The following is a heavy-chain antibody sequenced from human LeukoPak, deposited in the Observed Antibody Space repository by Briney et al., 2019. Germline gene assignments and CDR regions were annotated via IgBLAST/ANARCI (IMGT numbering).Heavy chain of an antibody. CDR2: ISPSSSFA. D-gene: IGHD3-22*01. J-gene: IGHJ4*02. Sequence: RGSLRLSCVTSGFIFSDYYMSWIRQAPGKGLEWISYISPSSSFANYADSIKGRFTTSRDNAKNSLFLHMNSLGAEDTAMYYCARDDSSGSHFDSWGQGTLVTVSS. CDR1: GFIFSDYY. CDR3: ARDDSSGSHFDS. V-gene: IGHV3-11*05.